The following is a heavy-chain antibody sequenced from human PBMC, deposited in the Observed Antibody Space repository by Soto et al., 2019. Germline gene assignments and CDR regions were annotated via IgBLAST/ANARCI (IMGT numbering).Heavy chain of an antibody. Sequence: QVQLQESGPGLVKPSETLSLTCTVSGGSITTYYWSWIRQPPGKGLEGIGHIYYSGSTNYSPSLKRRVTISVDTSKSQLSLKLSSVTAADTAVYYCARVRDCSGGTCYSWWFDPWGQGTLVTVSS. CDR3: ARVRDCSGGTCYSWWFDP. CDR2: IYYSGST. V-gene: IGHV4-59*01. D-gene: IGHD2-15*01. J-gene: IGHJ5*02. CDR1: GGSITTYY.